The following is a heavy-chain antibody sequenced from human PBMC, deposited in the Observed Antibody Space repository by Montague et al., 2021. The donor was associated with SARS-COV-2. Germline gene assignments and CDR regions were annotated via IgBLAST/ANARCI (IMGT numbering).Heavy chain of an antibody. CDR3: ARRYDFYRAEAFDV. Sequence: PALVKPTQTLTLTCVFSGFSLNTDGVGVAWIRRPPGKALEWLALIYWDGDQRYSPSLTTRVTITKDTSRHRVVLTMTNLDPVDTATYYCARRYDFYRAEAFDVWGQGTMVTVSS. CDR2: IYWDGDQ. D-gene: IGHD3-3*01. CDR1: GFSLNTDGVG. V-gene: IGHV2-5*02. J-gene: IGHJ3*01.